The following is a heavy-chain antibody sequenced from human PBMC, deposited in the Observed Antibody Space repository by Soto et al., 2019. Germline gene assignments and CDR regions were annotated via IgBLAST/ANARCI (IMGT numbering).Heavy chain of an antibody. CDR2: ITHGGST. J-gene: IGHJ4*02. D-gene: IGHD3-3*01. CDR1: SGSFSGYY. V-gene: IGHV4-34*01. CDR3: ARGRLFLTPSGLAITYFDY. Sequence: QVQLQQWGAGLLKPSETLSLTCAVYSGSFSGYYYSWIRQPPGKGLEWIGEITHGGSTTYSPSLKSRVTMSLDTSTHQFSLKMTSVTAADTAVYYCARGRLFLTPSGLAITYFDYWGQGSLVSVSS.